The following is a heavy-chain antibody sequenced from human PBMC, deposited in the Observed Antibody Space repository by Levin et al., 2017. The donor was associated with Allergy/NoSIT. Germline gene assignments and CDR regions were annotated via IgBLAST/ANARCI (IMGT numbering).Heavy chain of an antibody. J-gene: IGHJ4*02. V-gene: IGHV5-51*01. CDR3: TRVYGRYLDY. D-gene: IGHD4-17*01. CDR1: GYRFTTSW. CDR2: IYPSDSDT. Sequence: GGSLRLSCQAFGYRFTTSWIGWVRQMPGKGLEWMGMIYPSDSDTRYSPSFQGQVTISADKSKSTAYLQWSSLKASDTAIYYCTRVYGRYLDYWGQGTLVTVSS.